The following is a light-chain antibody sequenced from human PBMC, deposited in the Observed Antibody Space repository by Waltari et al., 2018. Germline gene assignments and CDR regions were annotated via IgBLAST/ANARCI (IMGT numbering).Light chain of an antibody. CDR3: QQHGTLPAT. Sequence: EMVLTQSQATAPLSPGEGVTLSCWASQSVGSSSLAWYQQKPGQAPRLVIYRASRRATGIPDRFSGSGSGTDFSLTISRLEPEDFAVYYCQQHGTLPATFGQGTKVEIK. J-gene: IGKJ1*01. CDR1: QSVGSSS. CDR2: RAS. V-gene: IGKV3-20*01.